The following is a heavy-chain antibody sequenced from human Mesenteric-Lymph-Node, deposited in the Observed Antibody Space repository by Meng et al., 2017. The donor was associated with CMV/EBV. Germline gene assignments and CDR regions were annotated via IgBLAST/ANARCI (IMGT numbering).Heavy chain of an antibody. CDR2: INSDGSST. CDR1: GVRFSSYW. Sequence: CAASGVRFSSYWMHWVRQAPGKGLVWVSRINSDGSSTSYADSVKGRFTISRDNAKNTLYLQMNSLRAEDTAVYYCARDPWGTDAFDIWGQGTMVTVSS. V-gene: IGHV3-74*01. CDR3: ARDPWGTDAFDI. J-gene: IGHJ3*02. D-gene: IGHD7-27*01.